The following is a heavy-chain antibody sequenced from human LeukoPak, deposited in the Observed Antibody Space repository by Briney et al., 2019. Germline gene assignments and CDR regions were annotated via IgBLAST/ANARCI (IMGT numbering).Heavy chain of an antibody. D-gene: IGHD3-10*01. CDR1: DFTFSTYG. Sequence: GGSLRLSCAASDFTFSTYGMSWVRQAPGKGLELVSSISGGGGSTYYADSVKGRFTTSRDNSKNTLYLQMNSLRAEDTAIYYCAKESSLLRGPTVIYYFDFWGQGTLVTVSS. V-gene: IGHV3-23*01. J-gene: IGHJ4*02. CDR3: AKESSLLRGPTVIYYFDF. CDR2: ISGGGGST.